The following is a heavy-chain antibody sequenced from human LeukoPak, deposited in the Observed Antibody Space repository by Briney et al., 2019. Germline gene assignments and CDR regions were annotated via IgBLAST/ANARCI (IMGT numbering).Heavy chain of an antibody. V-gene: IGHV1-2*02. CDR2: INPNSGGT. J-gene: IGHJ4*02. CDR3: ARLSLDRMDYDFWSGYYGFDY. D-gene: IGHD3-3*01. CDR1: GYTLTGYY. Sequence: GASVKVSCKASGYTLTGYYMHWVRQAPGQGLEWMGWINPNSGGTNYAQKFQGRVTMTRDTSISTAYMELSRLRSDDTAVYYCARLSLDRMDYDFWSGYYGFDYWGQGTLVTVSS.